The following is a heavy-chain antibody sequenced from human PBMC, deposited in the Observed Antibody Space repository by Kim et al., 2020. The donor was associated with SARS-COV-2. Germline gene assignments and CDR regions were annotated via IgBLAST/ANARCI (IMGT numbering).Heavy chain of an antibody. V-gene: IGHV4-31*03. D-gene: IGHD2-2*01. CDR1: GGSVNSGGHY. J-gene: IGHJ4*02. CDR3: ARDLSPARGAFDS. CDR2: IYYSGST. Sequence: SETLSLTCTVSGGSVNSGGHYWSWIRQHPRKGLEWIGYIYYSGSTYYNPSLKSRLTISVDSSKNQFSLKLNSVTAADTAVYYCARDLSPARGAFDSWGQGTLVTVSS.